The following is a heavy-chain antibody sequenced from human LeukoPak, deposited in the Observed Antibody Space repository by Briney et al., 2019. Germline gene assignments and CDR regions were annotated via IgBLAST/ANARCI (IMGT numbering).Heavy chain of an antibody. D-gene: IGHD4-17*01. CDR3: ARNTGRYYYMDV. CDR2: INWNGGST. V-gene: IGHV3-20*04. J-gene: IGHJ6*03. CDR1: GFTFDDYG. Sequence: GGSLRLSCAASGFTFDDYGMSWVRQAPGKGLEWVSGINWNGGSTGYADSVKGRFTVSRDNAKNSLYLQMNSLRAEDTALYYCARNTGRYYYMDVWGKGTTVTVSS.